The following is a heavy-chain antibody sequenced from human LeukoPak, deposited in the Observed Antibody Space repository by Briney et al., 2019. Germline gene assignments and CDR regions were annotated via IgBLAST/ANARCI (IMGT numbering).Heavy chain of an antibody. Sequence: GGSLRLSCAASGFTLSRYAMHWVRQAPGKGLEWVAFLQSDGNNRYYADSVKVRFTISRDNSKNTLYLQMSSLRAEDTAVYYCAKNWATYYSDYWGQGTLVTVPS. J-gene: IGHJ4*02. D-gene: IGHD3-16*01. CDR2: LQSDGNNR. CDR3: AKNWATYYSDY. V-gene: IGHV3-30*02. CDR1: GFTLSRYA.